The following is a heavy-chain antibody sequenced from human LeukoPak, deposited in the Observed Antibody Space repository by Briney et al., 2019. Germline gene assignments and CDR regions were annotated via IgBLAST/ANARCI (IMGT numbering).Heavy chain of an antibody. CDR2: ISAYNGNT. CDR1: GYTFTSYG. CDR3: ARADILTGYYPVDP. J-gene: IGHJ5*02. V-gene: IGHV1-18*01. Sequence: GASVKVSCKASGYTFTSYGISWVRQAPGQGLEWMGWISAYNGNTNYAQKLQGRVTMTTDTSTSTAYMELRSLRSDDTAVYYCARADILTGYYPVDPWSQGTLVTVSS. D-gene: IGHD3-9*01.